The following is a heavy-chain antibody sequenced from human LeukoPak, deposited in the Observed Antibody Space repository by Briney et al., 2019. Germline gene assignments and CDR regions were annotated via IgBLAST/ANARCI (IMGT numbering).Heavy chain of an antibody. Sequence: SETLSLTCTVSGGSISSYYWSWIRQPPGKGLEWIGSIYYSGSTYYNPSLKSRVTISVDTSKNQFSLKLSSVTAADTAVYYCASGYSYGLTPFYYYGMDVWGQGTTVTVSS. J-gene: IGHJ6*02. CDR2: IYYSGST. CDR1: GGSISSYY. V-gene: IGHV4-39*01. CDR3: ASGYSYGLTPFYYYGMDV. D-gene: IGHD5-18*01.